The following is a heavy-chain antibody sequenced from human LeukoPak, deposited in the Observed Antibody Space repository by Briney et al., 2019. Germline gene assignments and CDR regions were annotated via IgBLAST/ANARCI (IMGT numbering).Heavy chain of an antibody. CDR1: GFTFSSYS. V-gene: IGHV3-21*01. Sequence: GGSLRLSCAASGFTFSSYSMNWVRQAPGKGLEWVSSISSSSSYIYYADSVKGRFTISRDNAKNSLYLQMNSLRAEDTAVYYCARGGRYCSSTSCYTRALVDYWGQETLVTVSS. D-gene: IGHD2-2*02. CDR2: ISSSSSYI. CDR3: ARGGRYCSSTSCYTRALVDY. J-gene: IGHJ4*02.